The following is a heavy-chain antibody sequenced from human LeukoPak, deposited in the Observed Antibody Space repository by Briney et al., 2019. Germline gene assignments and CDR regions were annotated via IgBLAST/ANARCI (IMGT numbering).Heavy chain of an antibody. CDR3: ARDLGYSSSWYYFDY. Sequence: KPGGSLRLSCAASGFTFSSYSMNWVRQAPGKGLEWVSSISSSSSYIYYADSVKGRFTISRDNAKNSLYLQMNSLRAEDTAVYYCARDLGYSSSWYYFDYWAREPWSPSPQ. D-gene: IGHD6-13*01. J-gene: IGHJ4*02. CDR2: ISSSSSYI. V-gene: IGHV3-21*01. CDR1: GFTFSSYS.